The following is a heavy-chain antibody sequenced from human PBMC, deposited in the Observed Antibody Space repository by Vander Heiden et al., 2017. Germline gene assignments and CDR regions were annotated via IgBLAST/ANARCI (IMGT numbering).Heavy chain of an antibody. V-gene: IGHV3-33*01. CDR2: IWYDGSNI. D-gene: IGHD6-13*01. CDR3: ARGRIAAAGVYYFDY. CDR1: GFTFSSYP. J-gene: IGHJ4*02. Sequence: QVQLEESGGGVVQPGRSLSLPCVVSGFTFSSYPMHWVRQAPGKGLEWVAVIWYDGSNIYYADSVKGRFTISRDDSKNTVNLEMNSLRAEDTAVYYCARGRIAAAGVYYFDYWGQGALVTVSS.